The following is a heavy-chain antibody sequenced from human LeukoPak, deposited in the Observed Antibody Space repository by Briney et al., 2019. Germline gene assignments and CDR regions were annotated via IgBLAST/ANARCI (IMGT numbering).Heavy chain of an antibody. J-gene: IGHJ4*02. CDR1: GGSIRTGGYY. Sequence: SETLSLTCTVSGGSIRTGGYYWGWIRQPPGKGLEWIGSIYSTGSTYYNPSLTSRVTISIDTSRGQFSLKLSSVTAADTAVYYCARVRQQLVLDYWGQGTLVTVSS. V-gene: IGHV4-39*07. D-gene: IGHD6-6*01. CDR3: ARVRQQLVLDY. CDR2: IYSTGST.